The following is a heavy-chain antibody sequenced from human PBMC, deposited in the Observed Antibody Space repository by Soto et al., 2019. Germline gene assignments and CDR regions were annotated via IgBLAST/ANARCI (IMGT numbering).Heavy chain of an antibody. Sequence: GASVKVSCKASGYTFTSYDINCVRQATGQGLEWMGWMNPNSGNTGYAQKFQGRVTMTRNTSISTAYMELSSLRSEDTAVYYCARGRGRVGAVGYWGQGTLVTVSS. CDR3: ARGRGRVGAVGY. J-gene: IGHJ4*02. CDR2: MNPNSGNT. V-gene: IGHV1-8*02. CDR1: GYTFTSYD. D-gene: IGHD1-26*01.